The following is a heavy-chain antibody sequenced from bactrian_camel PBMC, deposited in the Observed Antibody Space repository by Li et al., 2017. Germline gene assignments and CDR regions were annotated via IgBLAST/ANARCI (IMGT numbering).Heavy chain of an antibody. D-gene: IGHD1*01. CDR2: ISDDASRT. J-gene: IGHJ4*01. Sequence: QLVESGGGSVQPGGSLKLTCKTSGFPFSYSAMYWVRQPPGKGLEWVSSISDDASRTTYAASVKGRFTISRDNAAGTLYLQLDNLKTEDTAMYYCAIGRLGDAGKTGQGTQVTVS. CDR1: GFPFSYSA. V-gene: IGHV3S42*01.